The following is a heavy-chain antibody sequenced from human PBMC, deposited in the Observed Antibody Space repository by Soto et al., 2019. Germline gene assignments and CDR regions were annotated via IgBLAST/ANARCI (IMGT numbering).Heavy chain of an antibody. V-gene: IGHV1-58*01. D-gene: IGHD6-13*01. Sequence: QMQLVQSGPEVKKPGTSVKVSCKASGFTFTSSAVQWVRQARGQRLEWIGWIVVGSGNTNYAQKFQERVTITRDMSTSTAYMELSSLRSEDTAVYYCAADSSWQAGSWYGRYYYYYGMDVWGQGTTLTVSS. J-gene: IGHJ6*02. CDR2: IVVGSGNT. CDR1: GFTFTSSA. CDR3: AADSSWQAGSWYGRYYYYYGMDV.